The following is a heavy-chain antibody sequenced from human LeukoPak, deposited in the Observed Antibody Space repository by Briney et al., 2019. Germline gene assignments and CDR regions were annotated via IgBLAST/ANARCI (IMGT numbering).Heavy chain of an antibody. V-gene: IGHV1-69*13. Sequence: SVKVSCKASGGTFSSYAISWVRQAPGQGLEWMGGIIPIFGTANYAQKFQGRVTITADESTSTAYMELSSLRSEDTAVYHCARERIAVAGKGTYYYYGMDVWGQGTTVTVSS. D-gene: IGHD6-19*01. CDR2: IIPIFGTA. CDR1: GGTFSSYA. CDR3: ARERIAVAGKGTYYYYGMDV. J-gene: IGHJ6*02.